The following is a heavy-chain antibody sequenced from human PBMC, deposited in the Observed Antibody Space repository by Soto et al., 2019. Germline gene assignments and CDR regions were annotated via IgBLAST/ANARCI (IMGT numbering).Heavy chain of an antibody. D-gene: IGHD3-3*01. J-gene: IGHJ4*02. CDR1: GGSFSGYY. CDR3: ARRYYDFWSGYYRSPSYFDY. Sequence: PSETLSLICAVYGGSFSGYYWSWIRQPPGKGLEWIGEINHSGSTNYNPSLKSRVTISVDTSKNQFSLKLSSVTAADTAVYYCARRYYDFWSGYYRSPSYFDYWGQGTLVTVSS. CDR2: INHSGST. V-gene: IGHV4-34*01.